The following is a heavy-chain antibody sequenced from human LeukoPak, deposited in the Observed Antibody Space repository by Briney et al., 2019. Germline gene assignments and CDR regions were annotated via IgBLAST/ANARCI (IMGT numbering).Heavy chain of an antibody. CDR2: IRYDGSHK. CDR3: AKDGDDYYGSGSYSDY. CDR1: GFTFSNYG. D-gene: IGHD3-10*01. J-gene: IGHJ4*02. V-gene: IGHV3-30*02. Sequence: GGSLRLSCAASGFTFSNYGMHWVRQAPGKGLEWVAFIRYDGSHKYYADSLKGRFTISRDNSKNTLYLQMNSLRAEDTAVYYCAKDGDDYYGSGSYSDYWGQGTLVTVSS.